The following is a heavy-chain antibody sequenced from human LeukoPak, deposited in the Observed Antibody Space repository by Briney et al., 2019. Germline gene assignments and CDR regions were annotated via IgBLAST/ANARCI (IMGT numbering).Heavy chain of an antibody. V-gene: IGHV3-53*01. Sequence: PGGSLRLSCTVSGFTVSSNSMSWVRQAPGKGLEWVSFIYSDNTHYSDSVKGRFTISRDNSKNTLYLQMNSLRAEDTAVYYCAKDSSPYYGSGSFRGTGAFDIWGQGTMVTVSS. D-gene: IGHD3-10*01. CDR3: AKDSSPYYGSGSFRGTGAFDI. CDR2: IYSDNT. CDR1: GFTVSSNS. J-gene: IGHJ3*02.